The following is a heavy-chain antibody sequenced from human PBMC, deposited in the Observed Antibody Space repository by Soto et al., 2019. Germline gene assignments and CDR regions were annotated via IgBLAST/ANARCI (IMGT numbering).Heavy chain of an antibody. Sequence: ESGGGLVQPGGSLRLSCAASGFTFSSYAMSWVRQAPGKGLEWVSAISGSGGSTYYADSVKGRFTISRDNSKNTLYLQMNSLRAEDTAVYYCAKTNNVLRYFDWLPHFDYWGQGTLVTVSS. V-gene: IGHV3-23*01. CDR1: GFTFSSYA. CDR3: AKTNNVLRYFDWLPHFDY. CDR2: ISGSGGST. J-gene: IGHJ4*02. D-gene: IGHD3-9*01.